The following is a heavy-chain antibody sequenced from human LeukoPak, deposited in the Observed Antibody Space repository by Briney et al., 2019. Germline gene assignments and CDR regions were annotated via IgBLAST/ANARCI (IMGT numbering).Heavy chain of an antibody. J-gene: IGHJ1*01. CDR3: ARAGYCGGDCYDEYFQH. CDR2: INPNSGGT. V-gene: IGHV1-2*02. CDR1: GYTFTNYY. Sequence: GASVKVSCKTSGYTFTNYYIHWVRQAPGQGLEWMGWINPNSGGTNYAQKFQGRVTMTRDTSISTAYMELSRLRSDDTAVYYCARAGYCGGDCYDEYFQHWGQGTLVTVSS. D-gene: IGHD2-21*02.